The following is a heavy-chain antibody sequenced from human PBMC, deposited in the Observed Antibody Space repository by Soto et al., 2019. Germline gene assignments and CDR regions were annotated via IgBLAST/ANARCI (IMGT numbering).Heavy chain of an antibody. D-gene: IGHD6-6*01. CDR3: ARGYSSSPREVDAFDI. CDR1: GGTFSSYA. J-gene: IGHJ3*02. Sequence: QVQLVQSGAEVKKPGSSVKVSCTASGGTFSSYAISWVRQAPGQGLEWMGGIIPIFGTANYAQKFQGRVTITADKSTSTAYMELSSLRSEDTAVYYCARGYSSSPREVDAFDIWGQGTMVTVSS. V-gene: IGHV1-69*06. CDR2: IIPIFGTA.